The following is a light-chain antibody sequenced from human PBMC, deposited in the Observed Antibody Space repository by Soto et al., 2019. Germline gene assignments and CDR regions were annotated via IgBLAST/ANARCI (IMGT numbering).Light chain of an antibody. CDR1: QSISTY. CDR2: VAS. Sequence: DIQMTQSPSSLSASVGDRVTITCRASQSISTYLNWYQQKPGKAPKLLILVASTLPSGVPSRFSGSGSGTDFTLTISSLQPEDFATYYWQQSYSNNQTCGQGTKVEIK. CDR3: QQSYSNNQT. V-gene: IGKV1-39*01. J-gene: IGKJ1*01.